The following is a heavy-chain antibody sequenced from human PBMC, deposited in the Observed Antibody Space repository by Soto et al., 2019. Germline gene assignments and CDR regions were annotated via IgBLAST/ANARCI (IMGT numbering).Heavy chain of an antibody. D-gene: IGHD3-10*01. CDR1: GFTFSSYA. V-gene: IGHV3-23*01. CDR3: AKDGSATMVRGVMWVYY. Sequence: EVQLLESGEGLVQPGGSLRLSCAASGFTFSSYAMSWVCQAPGKGLEWVSAISGSGGSTYYADSVKGRFTISRDNSKNTLYLQMNSLRAEDTAVYYCAKDGSATMVRGVMWVYYWGQGTLVTVSS. CDR2: ISGSGGST. J-gene: IGHJ4*02.